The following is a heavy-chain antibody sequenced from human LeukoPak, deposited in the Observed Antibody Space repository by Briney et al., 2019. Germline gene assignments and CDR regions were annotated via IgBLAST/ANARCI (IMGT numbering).Heavy chain of an antibody. V-gene: IGHV4-59*12. CDR1: GGSISSYY. CDR2: IYYSGST. D-gene: IGHD3-10*01. J-gene: IGHJ4*02. Sequence: SETLSLTCTVSGGSISSYYWSWIRQPPGKGLEWIGYIYYSGSTNYNPSLKSRVTISVDTSKNQFSLKLSSVTAADTAVYYCARDRGVKSVDYWGQGTLVTVSS. CDR3: ARDRGVKSVDY.